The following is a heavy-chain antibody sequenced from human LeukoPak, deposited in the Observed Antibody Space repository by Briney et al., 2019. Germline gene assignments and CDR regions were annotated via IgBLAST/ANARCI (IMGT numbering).Heavy chain of an antibody. CDR2: IYNSGTT. CDR3: ASRVYGLGSFNY. J-gene: IGHJ4*01. Sequence: TASETLSLTCTVSGDSISSTSYYWDWIRQPPGKGLVWIGSIYNSGTTYYNPSLKSRVTISVDTSNNQFSLKVSSVTAADTAVYYCASRVYGLGSFNYWGQGTLVTVSS. V-gene: IGHV4-39*01. CDR1: GDSISSTSYY. D-gene: IGHD3-10*01.